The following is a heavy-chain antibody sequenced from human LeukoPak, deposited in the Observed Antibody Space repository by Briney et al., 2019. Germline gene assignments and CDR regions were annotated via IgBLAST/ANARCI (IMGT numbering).Heavy chain of an antibody. V-gene: IGHV4-38-2*02. Sequence: PSETLSLTCTVSAYSISSGYYWGWIRQPPGKGLEWIGSIYHSGTTYYNPSLKSRVTISVDTSKNQFSLKVSSVTAADTAVYYCARDRGLQEDTPMALTDYWGEGTLVTVSS. J-gene: IGHJ4*02. CDR1: AYSISSGYY. CDR2: IYHSGTT. D-gene: IGHD5-18*01. CDR3: ARDRGLQEDTPMALTDY.